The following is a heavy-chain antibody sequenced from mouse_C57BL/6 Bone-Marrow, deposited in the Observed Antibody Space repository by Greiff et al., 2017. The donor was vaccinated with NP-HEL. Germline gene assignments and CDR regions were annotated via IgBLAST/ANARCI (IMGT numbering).Heavy chain of an antibody. Sequence: QVQLQQPGAELVRPGSSVKLSCKASGYTFTSYWMDWVKQRPGQGLEWIGNIYPSDSETHYNQKFKDKATLTVDKSSSTAYVQLSSLTSEDSAVYYCARGRLLRSGAMDYWGQGTSVTVSS. J-gene: IGHJ4*01. V-gene: IGHV1-61*01. CDR3: ARGRLLRSGAMDY. D-gene: IGHD1-1*01. CDR1: GYTFTSYW. CDR2: IYPSDSET.